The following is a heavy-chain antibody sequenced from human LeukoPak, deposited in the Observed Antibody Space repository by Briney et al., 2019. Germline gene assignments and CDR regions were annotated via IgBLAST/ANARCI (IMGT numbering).Heavy chain of an antibody. V-gene: IGHV4-59*08. CDR1: GGSIISYY. J-gene: IGHJ6*03. CDR3: ARGLTGPTVRYYYNYYMDV. Sequence: SETLSLTCTVSGGSIISYYWSWIRQPPGKGLEWIGYIYYSGSSNYNPSLKTRVTISVDTSKNQFPLKLSSVTAADTAVYYCARGLTGPTVRYYYNYYMDVWGKGITVTISS. D-gene: IGHD1-1*01. CDR2: IYYSGSS.